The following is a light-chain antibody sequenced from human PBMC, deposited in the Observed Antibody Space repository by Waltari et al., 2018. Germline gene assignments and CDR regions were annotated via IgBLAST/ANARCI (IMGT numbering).Light chain of an antibody. J-gene: IGKJ4*01. CDR1: QGIRSL. CDR3: QQAASFPLT. CDR2: AAS. Sequence: DIQMNQSPSSVSASVGDRVTITCRACQGIRSLLAWFQQKPGKATNLLIYAASGLQSWVPSRFSGSGSGTDFTLTISSLQPEDFATYYCQQAASFPLTFGGGTKVEIK. V-gene: IGKV1D-12*01.